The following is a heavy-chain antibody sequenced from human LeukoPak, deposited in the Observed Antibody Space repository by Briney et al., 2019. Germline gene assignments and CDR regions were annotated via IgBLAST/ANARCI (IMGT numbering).Heavy chain of an antibody. V-gene: IGHV3-30*03. CDR1: GFTFSNYG. D-gene: IGHD6-6*01. CDR2: ISYDGSNK. Sequence: PGGSLRLSCAASGFTFSNYGMHWVRQAPGKGPEWVAVISYDGSNKYYADSVKGRFTISRDNSKNTLYLQMNSLRAEDTAVYFCARDTGSSYLSSFDFWGQGTLVTVSS. CDR3: ARDTGSSYLSSFDF. J-gene: IGHJ4*02.